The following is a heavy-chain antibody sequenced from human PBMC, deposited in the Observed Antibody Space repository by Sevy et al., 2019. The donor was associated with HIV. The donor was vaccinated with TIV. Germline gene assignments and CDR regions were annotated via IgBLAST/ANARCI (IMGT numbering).Heavy chain of an antibody. J-gene: IGHJ4*02. D-gene: IGHD2-8*01. V-gene: IGHV3-23*01. CDR1: GFNFNIYS. CDR3: AREGCTRPHDY. Sequence: GGSLRLSCAVSGFNFNIYSMSWVRQAPGKGLEGVLTLSFGCGKINYADSVKGRFVISRDDSKNTLYLQMNSLRAEDTAVYFCAREGCTRPHDYWGQGTLVTVSS. CDR2: LSFGCGKI.